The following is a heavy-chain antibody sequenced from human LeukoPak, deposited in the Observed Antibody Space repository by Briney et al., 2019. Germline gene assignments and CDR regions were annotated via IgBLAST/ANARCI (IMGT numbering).Heavy chain of an antibody. CDR1: GFAFSGYG. V-gene: IGHV3-33*01. J-gene: IGHJ3*02. Sequence: GGSLRLSCAASGFAFSGYGMHWVRQAPGKGLEWVAVIWNDGSNKYYSDSVMGRFTVSRDDSKNTLYLQMNSLRAEDTAVYYCARSVRGNSAGTGDAFDIWGQGTMVTVSS. CDR3: ARSVRGNSAGTGDAFDI. D-gene: IGHD1-1*01. CDR2: IWNDGSNK.